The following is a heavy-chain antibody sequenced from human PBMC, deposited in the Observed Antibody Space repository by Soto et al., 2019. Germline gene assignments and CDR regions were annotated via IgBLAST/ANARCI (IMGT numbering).Heavy chain of an antibody. V-gene: IGHV3-30*03. CDR2: ISRDGGTE. CDR3: TGEVASGY. Sequence: QVQLVESGGGVVQPGRSLRLSCAASGFTVSTYGMHWVRQAPGKGLEWVAVISRDGGTEYYADSVEGRFTISRDNSRNTMFLEMNSLRGDVMAVYYCTGEVASGYWGQGTLVTVSS. D-gene: IGHD2-8*02. CDR1: GFTVSTYG. J-gene: IGHJ4*02.